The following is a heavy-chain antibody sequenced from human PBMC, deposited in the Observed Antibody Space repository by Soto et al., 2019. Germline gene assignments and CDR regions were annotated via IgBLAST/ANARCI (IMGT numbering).Heavy chain of an antibody. CDR3: AADRSGQFDI. D-gene: IGHD1-26*01. J-gene: IGHJ3*02. Sequence: SXKVSYKASGFTXNSSAVQLVRQARGQRLEWIGWIVVGSCNTNYAQKFQGRVTITRYMSTSTAYMELSSLRSEDTAVYYCAADRSGQFDIWGQGTMVTVSS. CDR1: GFTXNSSA. V-gene: IGHV1-58*01. CDR2: IVVGSCNT.